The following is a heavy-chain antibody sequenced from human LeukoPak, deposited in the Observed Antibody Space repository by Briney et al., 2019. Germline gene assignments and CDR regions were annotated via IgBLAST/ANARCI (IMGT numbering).Heavy chain of an antibody. J-gene: IGHJ6*02. D-gene: IGHD6-13*01. CDR2: IIPIFGAA. CDR1: GGTFSSYA. Sequence: SSVTVSCKASGGTFSSYAISWVRQDPGPGLEWMGGIIPIFGAANDTQKVQGRVMSTADESTSTAYMELSSLRSEDTAVYYCARDTGYSRSWHSSIVGAYHDYYGMDVCGQGTTVTVSS. V-gene: IGHV1-69*13. CDR3: ARDTGYSRSWHSSIVGAYHDYYGMDV.